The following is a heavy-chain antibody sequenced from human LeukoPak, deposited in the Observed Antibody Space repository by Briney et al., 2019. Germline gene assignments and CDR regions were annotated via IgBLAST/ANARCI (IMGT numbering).Heavy chain of an antibody. CDR3: ARTTVRGVIIDY. V-gene: IGHV4-30-4*01. CDR1: GGCISSGECY. Sequence: SQTLCCTCTGSGGCISSGECYRSWIGQPPGKGLEWIRYIYCSGSTYYNPSLKSRVTISVDTSMHQSSLKLSSVPAANTAVYDCARTTVRGVIIDYWGKGTLVTVSS. CDR2: IYCSGST. J-gene: IGHJ4*02. D-gene: IGHD3-10*01.